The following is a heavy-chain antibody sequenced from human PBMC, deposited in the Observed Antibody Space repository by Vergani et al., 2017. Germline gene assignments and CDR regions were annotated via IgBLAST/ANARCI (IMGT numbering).Heavy chain of an antibody. V-gene: IGHV5-51*01. CDR3: ARQQYYDFWSGYYRPPFDY. D-gene: IGHD3-3*01. CDR1: GYSFTSYW. J-gene: IGHJ4*02. CDR2: ISPGDSDT. Sequence: EVQLVQSGAEVKKPGESLKISCKGSGYSFTSYWIGWVRQMPGKGLEWMGIISPGDSDTRYSPSFQGQVTISADKSISTAYLQWSSLKASDTAMYYCARQQYYDFWSGYYRPPFDYWGQGTLVTVSS.